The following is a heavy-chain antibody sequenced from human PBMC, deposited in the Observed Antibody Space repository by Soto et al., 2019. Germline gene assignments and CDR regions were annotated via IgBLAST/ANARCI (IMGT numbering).Heavy chain of an antibody. CDR2: IYHSGST. J-gene: IGHJ1*01. V-gene: IGHV4-30-2*01. Sequence: SETLSLTCAVSGGSISSGGYSWSWIRQPPGKGLEWIGYIYHSGSTYYNPSLKSRVTISVDRSKNQFSLKLSSVTAADTAVYYCAIFLMVLRVYGSSVFRGQATLGTRSS. CDR3: AIFLMVLRVYGSSVF. D-gene: IGHD2-8*02. CDR1: GGSISSGGYS.